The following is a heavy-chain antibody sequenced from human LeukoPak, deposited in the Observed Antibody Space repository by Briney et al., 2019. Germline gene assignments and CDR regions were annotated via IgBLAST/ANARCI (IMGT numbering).Heavy chain of an antibody. J-gene: IGHJ3*02. CDR1: GGSISGYY. V-gene: IGHV4-59*13. D-gene: IGHD6-13*01. Sequence: SESLSLTCTVSGGSISGYYWSWIRQPPGKGLEWIGYIYYSGSINYNSSLKSRVAISVDTSRNQFSLKLSSMTAADTAVYYCVRNTLVHYDAFDIWGQGTMVTVSS. CDR2: IYYSGSI. CDR3: VRNTLVHYDAFDI.